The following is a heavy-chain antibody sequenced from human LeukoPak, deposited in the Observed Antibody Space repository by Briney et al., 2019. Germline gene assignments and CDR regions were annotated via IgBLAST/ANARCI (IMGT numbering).Heavy chain of an antibody. Sequence: PSETLSLTCTVSGGSISSYYWSWIRQPPGKGLEWIGYIYYSGSTNYNPSLKSRLTISVDTSKNQFSLKLSSVTAADTAVYYCARGVYCGGDCSYFDYWGQGTLVTVSS. CDR2: IYYSGST. CDR3: ARGVYCGGDCSYFDY. D-gene: IGHD2-21*02. J-gene: IGHJ4*02. CDR1: GGSISSYY. V-gene: IGHV4-59*01.